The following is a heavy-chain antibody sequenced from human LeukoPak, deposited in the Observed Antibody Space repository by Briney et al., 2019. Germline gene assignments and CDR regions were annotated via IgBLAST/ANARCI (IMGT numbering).Heavy chain of an antibody. D-gene: IGHD3-9*01. CDR1: GFTFSSYG. Sequence: GGSLRLSCAASGFTFSSYGMHWVRQAPGKGLEWVAVISYDGSNKYYADSVKGRFTISRDNSKNTLYLQMNSLRAEDTAVYYCAKPYDILTGYCDYWGQGTLVTVSS. V-gene: IGHV3-30*18. CDR2: ISYDGSNK. CDR3: AKPYDILTGYCDY. J-gene: IGHJ4*02.